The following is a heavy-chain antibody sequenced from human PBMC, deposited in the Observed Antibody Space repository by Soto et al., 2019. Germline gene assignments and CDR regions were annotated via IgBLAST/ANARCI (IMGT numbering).Heavy chain of an antibody. D-gene: IGHD4-4*01. J-gene: IGHJ4*02. CDR2: TIPMFAAT. CDR1: GGSFSDFA. V-gene: IGHV1-69*01. CDR3: ARGGIVAVPAALSSYDDYTNYRFDS. Sequence: QVQLAQSGAEVRKPGSSVKVSCRASGGSFSDFAVSWVRQAPGQGLEWMGGTIPMFAATKYAQRFQGRITINADACTRTVYLALSSLTSDDSAVYYCARGGIVAVPAALSSYDDYTNYRFDSWGQGTLVSVSS.